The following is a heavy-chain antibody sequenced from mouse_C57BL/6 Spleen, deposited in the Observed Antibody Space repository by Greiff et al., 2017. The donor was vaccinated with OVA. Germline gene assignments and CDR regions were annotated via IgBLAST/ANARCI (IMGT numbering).Heavy chain of an antibody. V-gene: IGHV1-26*01. J-gene: IGHJ2*01. CDR1: GYTFTDYY. D-gene: IGHD2-1*01. Sequence: VQLQQSGPELVKPGASVKISCKASGYTFTDYYMNWVKQSHGKSLEWIGDINPNNGGTSYNQKFKGKATLTVDKSSSTAYMELRSLTSEDSAVYYCARSIYYGNYFDYGGQGTTLTVSS. CDR2: INPNNGGT. CDR3: ARSIYYGNYFDY.